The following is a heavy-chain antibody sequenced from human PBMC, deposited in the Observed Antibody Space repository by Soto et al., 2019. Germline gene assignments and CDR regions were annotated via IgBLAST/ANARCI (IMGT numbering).Heavy chain of an antibody. J-gene: IGHJ3*01. CDR3: ARRLDDRADDDFDV. D-gene: IGHD6-25*01. V-gene: IGHV1-69*18. CDR2: IIPLFGTT. CDR1: GGTFSTYT. Sequence: QVHLVQSGAGVRKPGSSVKVSCKTSGGTFSTYTIYWVRQAPGQGLEWMGRIIPLFGTTKYAQNFQERVTITAEESTSTAYMELSSLRAEDTAVYYCARRLDDRADDDFDVWGEGTAVTVSA.